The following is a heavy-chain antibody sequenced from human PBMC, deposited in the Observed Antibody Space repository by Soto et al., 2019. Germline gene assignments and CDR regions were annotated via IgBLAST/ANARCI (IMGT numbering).Heavy chain of an antibody. CDR2: MNPNIGGT. V-gene: IGHV1-2*02. Sequence: SVKVSCKASGYTFSDYYIHWVRQAPGQGLEWMGWMNPNIGGTKYAPKFQGGVTMTRDTSITTAYMELSRLRSGDTAVYYCAREPATAKPEGVDFWGQGTLVTVSS. CDR3: AREPATAKPEGVDF. D-gene: IGHD1-1*01. CDR1: GYTFSDYY. J-gene: IGHJ4*02.